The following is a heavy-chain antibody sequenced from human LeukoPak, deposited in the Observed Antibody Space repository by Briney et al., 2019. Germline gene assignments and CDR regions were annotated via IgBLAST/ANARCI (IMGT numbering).Heavy chain of an antibody. Sequence: GGSLRLSCAASGFTFSSYWMSWVRQAPGKGLEWVANIKQDGSEKYYVDSVKGRFTISRDNARNSLYLQMNSLRAEDTAVYYCARPPSAYYYYMDVWGKGTTVTVSS. CDR1: GFTFSSYW. CDR3: ARPPSAYYYYMDV. D-gene: IGHD2-15*01. V-gene: IGHV3-7*01. J-gene: IGHJ6*03. CDR2: IKQDGSEK.